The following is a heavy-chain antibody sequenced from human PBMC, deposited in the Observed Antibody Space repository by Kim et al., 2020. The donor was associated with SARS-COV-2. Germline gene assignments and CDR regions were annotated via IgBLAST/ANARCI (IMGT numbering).Heavy chain of an antibody. V-gene: IGHV4-59*01. CDR3: ARDHNAFDI. CDR2: ST. J-gene: IGHJ3*02. Sequence: STNYNPDLKSRVTISVDTSKNQFSLKLSSVTAADTAVYYCARDHNAFDIWGQGTMVTVSS.